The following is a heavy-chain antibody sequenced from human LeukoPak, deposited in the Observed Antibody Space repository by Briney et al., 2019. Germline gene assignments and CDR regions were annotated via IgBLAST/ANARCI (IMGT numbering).Heavy chain of an antibody. CDR1: GGSISSYY. V-gene: IGHV4-59*01. Sequence: SSETLSLTCTVSGGSISSYYWSWIRQPPGKGLEWIGYIYYSGSTNYNPSLKSRVTISVHTSKNQFSLKLSSVTAADTAVYYCAGTYYGFWSGYYPHYYYYYMDVWGKGTTVTVSS. CDR3: AGTYYGFWSGYYPHYYYYYMDV. CDR2: IYYSGST. J-gene: IGHJ6*03. D-gene: IGHD3-3*01.